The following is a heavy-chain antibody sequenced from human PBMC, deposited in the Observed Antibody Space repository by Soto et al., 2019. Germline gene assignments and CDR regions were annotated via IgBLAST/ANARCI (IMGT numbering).Heavy chain of an antibody. Sequence: QVQLVQSGAEVKKPGSSVKVSCKASGDTLSTHGISWVRQAPGQGLEWMGGTIPIIGTTDYAEKFQGRVTITADESTTTSYMELSSLRPDDTAVYYCAAGDSSDTGDHCGQGTLVTVSS. CDR3: AAGDSSDTGDH. J-gene: IGHJ4*02. D-gene: IGHD5-18*01. CDR2: TIPIIGTT. CDR1: GDTLSTHG. V-gene: IGHV1-69*01.